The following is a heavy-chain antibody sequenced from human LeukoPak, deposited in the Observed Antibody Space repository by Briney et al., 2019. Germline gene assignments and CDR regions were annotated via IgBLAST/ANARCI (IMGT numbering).Heavy chain of an antibody. Sequence: GGSLRLSCAASGFTFDDYGMSWVRQAPGKGLEWVSGINWNGGSTGYADSVKGRFTISRDNAKNSLYLQMNSLRAEDTALYYCARVNYYDSSGYYFDYWGQGTPVTVSS. CDR1: GFTFDDYG. V-gene: IGHV3-20*04. D-gene: IGHD3-22*01. CDR2: INWNGGST. CDR3: ARVNYYDSSGYYFDY. J-gene: IGHJ4*02.